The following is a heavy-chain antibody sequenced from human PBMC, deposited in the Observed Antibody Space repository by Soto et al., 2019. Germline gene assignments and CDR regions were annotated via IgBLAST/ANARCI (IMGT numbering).Heavy chain of an antibody. D-gene: IGHD3-9*01. J-gene: IGHJ4*02. CDR3: ARDLRTQYFFDY. Sequence: GVSLRLSCASSGFTFSEYAMHWVRQAPGKGLEWVAVISYDGSSKYYRDSVKGRFTISRDNSKNTLFLQMDSLRDEDTAVYYCARDLRTQYFFDYWGQGTQVTVSS. CDR2: ISYDGSSK. CDR1: GFTFSEYA. V-gene: IGHV3-30-3*01.